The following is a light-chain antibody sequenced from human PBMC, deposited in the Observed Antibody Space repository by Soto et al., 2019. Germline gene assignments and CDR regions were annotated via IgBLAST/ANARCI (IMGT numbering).Light chain of an antibody. CDR2: KAS. J-gene: IGKJ1*01. CDR1: ESIGSW. Sequence: DIQMTQSPSTLSASVGDRVTITCRASESIGSWLAWYQQKPGQAPKLLIYKASSLESGVPSRFSGSGSGTEFTLTISSLQPDDFATYYCQQYNSYSSFGQGTKVEIK. V-gene: IGKV1-5*03. CDR3: QQYNSYSS.